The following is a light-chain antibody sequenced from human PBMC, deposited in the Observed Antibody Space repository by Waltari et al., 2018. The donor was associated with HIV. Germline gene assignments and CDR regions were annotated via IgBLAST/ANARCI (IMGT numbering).Light chain of an antibody. CDR2: EVN. J-gene: IGLJ3*02. V-gene: IGLV2-14*01. CDR3: SSYTSSRTLV. CDR1: SSDVGGYNY. Sequence: QSALTQPASVSGSPGPSITISCPGTSSDVGGYNYVSWYQQHPDKAPKLVIFEVNKRPSGVSNRFSGSKSGNTASLTISGLQAEDEADYYCSSYTSSRTLVFGGGTKLTVL.